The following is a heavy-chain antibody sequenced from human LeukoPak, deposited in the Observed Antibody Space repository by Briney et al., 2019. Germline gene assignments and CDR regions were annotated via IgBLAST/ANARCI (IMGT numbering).Heavy chain of an antibody. Sequence: GSLRLSCAASGFTVSSNYMSWVRQAPGKGLEWIGEINHSGSTNYNPSLKSRVTISVDTSKNQFSLKLSSVTAADTAVYYCARGRGYCSSTSCYTGYYYYYYMDVWGKGTTVTVSS. J-gene: IGHJ6*03. CDR3: ARGRGYCSSTSCYTGYYYYYYMDV. D-gene: IGHD2-2*02. CDR2: INHSGST. V-gene: IGHV4-34*01. CDR1: GFTVSSNY.